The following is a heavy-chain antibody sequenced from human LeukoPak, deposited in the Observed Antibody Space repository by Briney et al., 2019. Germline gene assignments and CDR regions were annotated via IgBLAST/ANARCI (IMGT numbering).Heavy chain of an antibody. V-gene: IGHV4-31*03. D-gene: IGHD2-2*01. CDR3: ARSRGQLPHRRVYYYYYGMDV. CDR2: IYYSGST. Sequence: SETLSLTCTVSGGSISSGGYYWSWIRQHPGKGLEWIGYIYYSGSTYYNPSLKSRVTISVDTSKNQFSLKLSSVTAADTAVYYCARSRGQLPHRRVYYYYYGMDVWGQGTTVTVSS. J-gene: IGHJ6*02. CDR1: GGSISSGGYY.